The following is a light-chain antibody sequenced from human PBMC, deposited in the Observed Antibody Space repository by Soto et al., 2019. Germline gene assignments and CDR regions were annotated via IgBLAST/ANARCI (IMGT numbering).Light chain of an antibody. J-gene: IGKJ1*01. CDR3: KQSDIIPWT. CDR2: TTS. Sequence: DIQMTQSPPSLSVSVGDRVTITCQASQDISNYLHWFQQKPGKAPILLIYTTSNLQSGVQSRFSGSRSGTDFTLTISTLQPEDFATYYCKQSDIIPWTFGQGTKVDIK. CDR1: QDISNY. V-gene: IGKV1-39*01.